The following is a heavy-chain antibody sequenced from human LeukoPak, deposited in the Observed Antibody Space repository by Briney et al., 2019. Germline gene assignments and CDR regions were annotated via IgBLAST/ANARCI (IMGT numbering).Heavy chain of an antibody. CDR2: ISYDGSNK. Sequence: HPGRSLRLSCAASGFTFSSYAMHWVRQAPGKGLEWVAVISYDGSNKYYADSVKGRFTISRDNSKNTLYLQMNSLRAEDTAVYYCAKTYYDFWSGYYRANWFDPWGQGTLVTVSS. V-gene: IGHV3-30-3*02. CDR1: GFTFSSYA. CDR3: AKTYYDFWSGYYRANWFDP. J-gene: IGHJ5*02. D-gene: IGHD3-3*01.